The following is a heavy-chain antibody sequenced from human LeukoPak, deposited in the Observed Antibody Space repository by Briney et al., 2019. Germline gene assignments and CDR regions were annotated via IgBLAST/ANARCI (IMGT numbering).Heavy chain of an antibody. CDR2: IYHSGST. Sequence: PSETLSLTCTVSGGSISSYYWSWIRQPPGKVLEWIGSIYHSGSTYYNPSLKSRVTISVDTSKNQFSLKLSSVTAADTAVYYCAREIAAHYDYWGQGTLVTVSS. D-gene: IGHD6-6*01. CDR3: AREIAAHYDY. CDR1: GGSISSYY. V-gene: IGHV4-38-2*02. J-gene: IGHJ4*02.